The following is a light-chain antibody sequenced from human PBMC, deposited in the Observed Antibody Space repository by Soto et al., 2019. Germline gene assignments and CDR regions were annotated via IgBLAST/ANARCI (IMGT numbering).Light chain of an antibody. Sequence: IQLTQSPSSLSASVGDRVTITCRASQGISSYLAWYQQKPGKAPKLLIYAASTLQSGVPSRFSGSGSGTDFTLTISSLQPEEFGTYDCQQLKSYSFTFGPGTKVDIK. V-gene: IGKV1-9*01. CDR1: QGISSY. CDR3: QQLKSYSFT. CDR2: AAS. J-gene: IGKJ3*01.